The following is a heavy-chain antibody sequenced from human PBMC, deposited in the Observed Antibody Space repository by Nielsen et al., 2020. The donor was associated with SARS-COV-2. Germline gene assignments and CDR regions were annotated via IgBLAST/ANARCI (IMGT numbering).Heavy chain of an antibody. CDR3: ARDPTRGYSYGIFDY. CDR1: GFTFSSYS. J-gene: IGHJ4*02. Sequence: GGSLRLSCAASGFTFSSYSMNWVRQAPGKGLEWVSSISSSSSYIYYADSVKGRFTISRDNAKNSLYLQMNSLRAEDTAVYYCARDPTRGYSYGIFDYWGQGTLVTVSS. CDR2: ISSSSSYI. D-gene: IGHD5-18*01. V-gene: IGHV3-21*01.